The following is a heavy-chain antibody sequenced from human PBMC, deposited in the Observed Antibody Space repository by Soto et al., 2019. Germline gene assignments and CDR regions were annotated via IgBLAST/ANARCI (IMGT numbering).Heavy chain of an antibody. J-gene: IGHJ4*02. CDR1: GDSINSNY. CDR2: ISYSGST. Sequence: SETLSLTCTVSGDSINSNYWSWIRQPPGKGLEWIGHISYSGSTDYNPALKSRVTISKDTSKNQFSLHLSSVTAADTAVYFCAREINRYFDSWGQGSVVTVSS. CDR3: AREINRYFDS. V-gene: IGHV4-59*01.